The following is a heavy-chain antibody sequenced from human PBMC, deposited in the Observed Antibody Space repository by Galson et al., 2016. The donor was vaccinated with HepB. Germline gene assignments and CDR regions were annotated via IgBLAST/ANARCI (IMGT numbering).Heavy chain of an antibody. CDR3: ERAVWLPLSGMDV. V-gene: IGHV4-39*07. D-gene: IGHD3-10*01. CDR2: IYYSGST. Sequence: SETLSLTCTVSGGSISSSSYYWGWIRQPPGKGLEWIGTIYYSGSTYYNPSLNSRVTISVDTSKNQFSLKVSSVTAADTAVYYCERAVWLPLSGMDVWGQGTTVTVSS. J-gene: IGHJ6*02. CDR1: GGSISSSSYY.